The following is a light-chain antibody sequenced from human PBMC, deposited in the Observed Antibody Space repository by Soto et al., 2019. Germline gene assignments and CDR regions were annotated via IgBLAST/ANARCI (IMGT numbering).Light chain of an antibody. CDR1: SIDVGGYNY. J-gene: IGLJ1*01. CDR2: DVS. CDR3: CSYAGSYTFVV. Sequence: QSVLTQPRSVSGSPGQSVTISCTGTSIDVGGYNYVSWYQQHPGKAPKLMIYDVSKRPSGVPDRFSGSKSGNTASLTISGLQAEDEADYYCCSYAGSYTFVVFGTGTKLTVL. V-gene: IGLV2-11*01.